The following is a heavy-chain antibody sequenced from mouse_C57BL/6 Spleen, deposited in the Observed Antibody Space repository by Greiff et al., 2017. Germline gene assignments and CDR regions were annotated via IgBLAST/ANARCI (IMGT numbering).Heavy chain of an antibody. CDR1: GYTFTDYY. CDR2: IYPGSGNT. V-gene: IGHV1-76*01. D-gene: IGHD2-4*01. J-gene: IGHJ2*01. Sequence: QVQLQQSGAELVRPGASVKLSCKASGYTFTDYYINWVKQRPGQGLEWIARIYPGSGNTYYNEKFKGKATLTAEKSSSTAYMQLSSLPAEDSAVYFCARYYYDHLGGGYYFDYWGQGTTLTVSS. CDR3: ARYYYDHLGGGYYFDY.